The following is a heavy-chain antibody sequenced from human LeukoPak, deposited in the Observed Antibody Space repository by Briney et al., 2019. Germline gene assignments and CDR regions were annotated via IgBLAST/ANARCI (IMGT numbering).Heavy chain of an antibody. CDR1: GFTFDDYA. V-gene: IGHV3-9*01. Sequence: GGSLRLSCAASGFTFDDYAMHWVRQAPGKGLEWVSGISWNSGSIGYADSVKGRFTTSRDNAKNSLYLQMNSLRAEDTALYYCAKAARWGDFDYRGQGTLVTVSS. J-gene: IGHJ4*02. D-gene: IGHD3-16*01. CDR2: ISWNSGSI. CDR3: AKAARWGDFDY.